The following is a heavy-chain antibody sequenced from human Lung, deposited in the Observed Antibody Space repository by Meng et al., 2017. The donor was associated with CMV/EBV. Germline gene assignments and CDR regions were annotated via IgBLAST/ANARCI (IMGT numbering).Heavy chain of an antibody. CDR3: ARSHSSGWPFDY. CDR2: IYYSGST. Sequence: SXTXSLXXTVSGGSISSSSYYWGWIRQPPGKGLEWIGSIYYSGSTYYNPSLKSRVTISVDTSKNQFSLKLSSVTAADTAVYYCARSHSSGWPFDYWGQGXLVTVSS. V-gene: IGHV4-39*07. J-gene: IGHJ4*02. CDR1: GGSISSSSYY. D-gene: IGHD6-19*01.